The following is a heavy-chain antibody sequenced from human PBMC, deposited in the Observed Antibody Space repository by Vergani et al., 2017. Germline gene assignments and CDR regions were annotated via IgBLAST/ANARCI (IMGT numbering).Heavy chain of an antibody. Sequence: QVQLQESGPGLVKPSQTLSLTCTVSGGSISGGGYYWSWIRPHPGKGREWFGYINYSGSTYYNPSLKSRVTIAVDTSKNQFSLKLISVAAAATAVYYCARASDHFYYYMDVWGKGTTVTVSS. J-gene: IGHJ6*03. V-gene: IGHV4-31*03. CDR1: GGSISGGGYY. CDR3: ARASDHFYYYMDV. CDR2: INYSGST.